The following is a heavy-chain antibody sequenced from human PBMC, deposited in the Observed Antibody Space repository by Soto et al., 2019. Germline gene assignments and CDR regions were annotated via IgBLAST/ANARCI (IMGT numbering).Heavy chain of an antibody. J-gene: IGHJ4*02. CDR2: IYYSGST. V-gene: IGHV4-31*03. CDR3: ARHWDYPLFDY. CDR1: GGSISSGGYY. D-gene: IGHD1-7*01. Sequence: QVRLQESGPGLVKPSQTVSLTCTVSGGSISSGGYYWSWIRQHPGKGLEWIGYIYYSGSTYYNPSLKSRVTISVDTSKNQFSLKLSSVTAADTAVYYSARHWDYPLFDYCRQGTLVTVSS.